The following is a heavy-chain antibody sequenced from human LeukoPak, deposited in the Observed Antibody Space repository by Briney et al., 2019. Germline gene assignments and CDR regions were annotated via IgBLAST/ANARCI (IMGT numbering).Heavy chain of an antibody. D-gene: IGHD1-7*01. V-gene: IGHV4-61*02. Sequence: PSETLSLTCTVSGGSFSSGSYYWSWIRQPAGKGMEWIGRIYTSGSTNYNPSLKSRVTISVDTSKNQFSLKLSSVTAADTAVYYCASSTGTKSDFDYGGQGALVTVFS. J-gene: IGHJ4*02. CDR1: GGSFSSGSYY. CDR2: IYTSGST. CDR3: ASSTGTKSDFDY.